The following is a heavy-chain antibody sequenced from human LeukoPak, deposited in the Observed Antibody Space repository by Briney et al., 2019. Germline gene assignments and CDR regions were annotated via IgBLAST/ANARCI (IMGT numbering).Heavy chain of an antibody. J-gene: IGHJ4*02. CDR1: GFTFSSYS. Sequence: NPGGSLRLSCAASGFTFSSYSMNWVRQAPGKGLEWVSSISSSSSYIYYADSVKGRFTISRDNAKNSLYLQMNSLRAEDTAVYYCARAPWNWNDLGVDYWGQGTLVTVSS. V-gene: IGHV3-21*01. D-gene: IGHD1-1*01. CDR3: ARAPWNWNDLGVDY. CDR2: ISSSSSYI.